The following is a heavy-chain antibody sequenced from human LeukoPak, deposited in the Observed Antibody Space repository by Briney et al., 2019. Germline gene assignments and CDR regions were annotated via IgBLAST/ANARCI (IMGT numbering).Heavy chain of an antibody. CDR2: IYYSGST. V-gene: IGHV4-61*01. Sequence: PSETLSLTCTVSGGSVSSGSYYWSWIRQPPGKGLEWIGYIYYSGSTNYNPSLKSRVTISVDTSKNQFSLKLSSVTAADTAVYYCASRGYSYCFDYWGQGTLVTVSS. D-gene: IGHD5-18*01. J-gene: IGHJ4*02. CDR3: ASRGYSYCFDY. CDR1: GGSVSSGSYY.